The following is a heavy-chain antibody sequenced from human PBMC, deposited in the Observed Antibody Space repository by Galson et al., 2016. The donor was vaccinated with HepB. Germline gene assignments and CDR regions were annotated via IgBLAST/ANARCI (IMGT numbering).Heavy chain of an antibody. J-gene: IGHJ4*02. Sequence: SETLSLTCTVSGDSISSSTYYWGWIRQPPGKGLEWIGNIYHSGNNPYNPSLKRRVTISVDTSKIQFSLMLSSVSAAVTAVYVCARPRRRAADGSFAGFDYWGQGTLVTVSS. CDR1: GDSISSSTYY. V-gene: IGHV4-39*01. CDR2: IYHSGNN. D-gene: IGHD6-13*01. CDR3: ARPRRRAADGSFAGFDY.